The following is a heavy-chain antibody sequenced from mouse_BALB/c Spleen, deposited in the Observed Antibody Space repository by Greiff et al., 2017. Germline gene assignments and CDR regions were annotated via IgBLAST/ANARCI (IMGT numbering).Heavy chain of an antibody. D-gene: IGHD2-3*01. CDR3: ARRAIPYEGYYFDY. CDR1: GYTFTDYN. Sequence: VQLKQSGPELVKPGASVKIPCKASGYTFTDYNMDWVKQSHGKSLEWIGDINPNNGGTIYNQKFKGKATLTVDKSSSTAYMELRSLTSEDTAVYYCARRAIPYEGYYFDYWGQGTTLTVSS. CDR2: INPNNGGT. V-gene: IGHV1-18*01. J-gene: IGHJ2*01.